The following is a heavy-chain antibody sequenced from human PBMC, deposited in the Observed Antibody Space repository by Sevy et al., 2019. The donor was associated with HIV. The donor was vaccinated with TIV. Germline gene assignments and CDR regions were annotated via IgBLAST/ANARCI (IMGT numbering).Heavy chain of an antibody. J-gene: IGHJ4*02. Sequence: GGSLRLSCAGSGFTFSTYAMHWVRQTPGRGLEWVSTISYDGFNKYYRDSVKGRFAISRDNSKNTQYLQMNSLRVEDTAVYYCVIPCSGGGGGYWGQGTLVTVSS. CDR3: VIPCSGGGGGY. V-gene: IGHV3-30*09. CDR2: ISYDGFNK. CDR1: GFTFSTYA. D-gene: IGHD2-8*02.